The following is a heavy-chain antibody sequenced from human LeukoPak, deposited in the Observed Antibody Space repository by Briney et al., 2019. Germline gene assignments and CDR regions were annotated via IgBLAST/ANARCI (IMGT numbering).Heavy chain of an antibody. J-gene: IGHJ3*02. CDR3: ARVRETQHRYCSGGSCYKRAFDI. D-gene: IGHD2-15*01. CDR2: IYHSGST. Sequence: KSSETLSLTCTVSGYSISSGYYWGWIRQPPGKGLEWIGSIYHSGSTYYNPSLKSRVTISVDTSKNQFSLKLSSVTAADTAVYYCARVRETQHRYCSGGSCYKRAFDIWGQGTMVTVSS. V-gene: IGHV4-38-2*02. CDR1: GYSISSGYY.